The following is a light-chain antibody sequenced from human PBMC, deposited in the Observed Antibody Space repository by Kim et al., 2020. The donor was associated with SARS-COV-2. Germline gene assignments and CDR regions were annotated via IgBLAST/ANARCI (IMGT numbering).Light chain of an antibody. Sequence: QSALTQPASVSGSPGQSITISCTGTSSDISAYNYFSWYQQHPGKAPRLILYDVSERPSGVSDRFAGSKSGNTASLTISVLQAEDEADYYCSSYRINRVFGGGTQLTVL. CDR1: SSDISAYNY. CDR2: DVS. J-gene: IGLJ3*02. V-gene: IGLV2-14*03. CDR3: SSYRINRV.